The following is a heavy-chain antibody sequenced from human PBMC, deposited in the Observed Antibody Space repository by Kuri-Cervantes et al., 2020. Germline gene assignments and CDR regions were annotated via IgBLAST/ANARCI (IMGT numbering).Heavy chain of an antibody. V-gene: IGHV1-18*04. J-gene: IGHJ5*02. CDR3: ARGRTQNWFDP. Sequence: ASVKVSCKASGYTFTGYYIHWVRQAPGQGLEWMGWISAYNGNTNYAQKLQGRVTMTTDTSTSTAYMELRSLRSDDTAVYYCARGRTQNWFDPWGQGTLVTVSS. CDR2: ISAYNGNT. CDR1: GYTFTGYY. D-gene: IGHD1-7*01.